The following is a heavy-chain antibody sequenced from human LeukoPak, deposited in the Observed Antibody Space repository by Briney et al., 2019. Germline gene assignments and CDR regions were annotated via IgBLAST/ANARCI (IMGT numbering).Heavy chain of an antibody. D-gene: IGHD6-6*01. CDR3: ARDQSISPAYYYYYYMDV. V-gene: IGHV4-4*07. CDR2: IYTSGST. J-gene: IGHJ6*03. CDR1: SGSISNYY. Sequence: SETLSLTCTVSSGSISNYYWSWIRQPAGKGLEWIGRIYTSGSTDYNPSLKSRVTMSVDTSKNQFSLKLSSVTAADTAVYYCARDQSISPAYYYYYYMDVWGKGTTVTVSS.